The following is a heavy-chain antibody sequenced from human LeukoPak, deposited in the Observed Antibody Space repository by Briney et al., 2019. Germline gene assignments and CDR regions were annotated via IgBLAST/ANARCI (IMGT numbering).Heavy chain of an antibody. V-gene: IGHV1-2*02. CDR2: INADSGDT. D-gene: IGHD2-2*01. J-gene: IGHJ3*01. Sequence: ASVKVSCKASGYSFIGYYLNWVRQAPGQGLEWMGWINADSGDTKYAQKFQGRVTVTRDTSISTAYMELSSLMSDDMAVYFCARDQGDYYCSSTTCSGGAFDFWGQGTMVTVSS. CDR1: GYSFIGYY. CDR3: ARDQGDYYCSSTTCSGGAFDF.